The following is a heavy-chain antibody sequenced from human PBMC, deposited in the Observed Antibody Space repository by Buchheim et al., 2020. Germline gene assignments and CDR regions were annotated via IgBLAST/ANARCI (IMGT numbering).Heavy chain of an antibody. V-gene: IGHV5-10-1*03. CDR1: GYSFTSYW. J-gene: IGHJ6*02. CDR2: IDPSDSYT. Sequence: EVQLVQSGAEVKKPGESLRISCKGSGYSFTSYWISWVRQMPGKGLEWMGRIDPSDSYTNYSPSFQGHVTISADNSISTAYPQWSSLKASDTAMYYCARFDLYYDSSGYYPRDYYYYGMDVWGQGTT. CDR3: ARFDLYYDSSGYYPRDYYYYGMDV. D-gene: IGHD3-22*01.